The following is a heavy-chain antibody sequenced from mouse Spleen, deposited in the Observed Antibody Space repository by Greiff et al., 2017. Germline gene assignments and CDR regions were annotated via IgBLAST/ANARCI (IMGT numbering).Heavy chain of an antibody. CDR3: ARFTTVVATGDY. D-gene: IGHD1-1*01. CDR2: INPSRGYT. V-gene: IGHV1-7*01. J-gene: IGHJ2*01. CDR1: GYTFTSYG. Sequence: VQLQESGAELAKPGASVKLSCKASGYTFTSYGLHWVKQRPGQGLEWIGYINPSRGYTKYNQKFKDKATLTADKSSSTAYMQLSSLTYEDSAVYYCARFTTVVATGDYWGQGTTLTVSS.